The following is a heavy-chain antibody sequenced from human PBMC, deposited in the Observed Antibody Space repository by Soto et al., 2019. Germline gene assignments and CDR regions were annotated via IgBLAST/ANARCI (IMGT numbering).Heavy chain of an antibody. V-gene: IGHV3-64D*06. Sequence: PGGSLRLSCSASGFPFRSYAIHWVRQAPEKGLDYVSAISSNGDSTYYADSVKGRFRISRDNSKNTVYLQMSSLRPEDTAMYYCVKAGYNLYASASDLWGQGTMVTVSS. CDR2: ISSNGDST. D-gene: IGHD5-12*01. CDR3: VKAGYNLYASASDL. CDR1: GFPFRSYA. J-gene: IGHJ3*01.